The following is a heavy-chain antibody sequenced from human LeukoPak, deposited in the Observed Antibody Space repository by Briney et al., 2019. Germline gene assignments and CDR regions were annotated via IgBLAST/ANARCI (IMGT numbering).Heavy chain of an antibody. Sequence: GGSLRLSCAASGFTFSSFAMTWVRQAPGTGLEWVSTLRSNGDTAYNADSVKGRFTISRDNSKNTVYLQMNILRVEDTAIYYCARGQELDDGVFDSWGQGTLVTVSS. CDR1: GFTFSSFA. CDR3: ARGQELDDGVFDS. V-gene: IGHV3-23*01. J-gene: IGHJ4*02. D-gene: IGHD1-1*01. CDR2: LRSNGDTA.